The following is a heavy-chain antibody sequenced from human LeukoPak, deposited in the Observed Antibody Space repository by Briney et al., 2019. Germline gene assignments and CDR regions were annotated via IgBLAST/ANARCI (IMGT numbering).Heavy chain of an antibody. CDR1: GFTFSSYA. V-gene: IGHV3-23*01. D-gene: IGHD3-22*01. J-gene: IGHJ4*02. CDR2: ISGSGGST. CDR3: AKARSSGYYYSLLSDY. Sequence: PGGSLRLSCAASGFTFSSYAMTWVRQAPRKGLEWVSAISGSGGSTYYADSVKGRFTISRDNSKNTLYLQMNSLRAEDTAVYYCAKARSSGYYYSLLSDYWGQGTLVTVSS.